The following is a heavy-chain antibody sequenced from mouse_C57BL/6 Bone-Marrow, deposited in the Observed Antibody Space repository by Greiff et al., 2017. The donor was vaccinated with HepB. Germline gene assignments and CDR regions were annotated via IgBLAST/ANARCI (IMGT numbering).Heavy chain of an antibody. CDR2: IDPSDSYT. CDR1: GYTFTSYW. CDR3: AIFDY. J-gene: IGHJ2*01. V-gene: IGHV1-69*01. Sequence: VQLQQPGAELVMPGASVKLSCKASGYTFTSYWTHWVKQRPGQGLEWIGEIDPSDSYTNYNQKFKGKSTMPVDKSSSTACMQISSLTSEDSAVYYCAIFDYWGQGTTLTVSS.